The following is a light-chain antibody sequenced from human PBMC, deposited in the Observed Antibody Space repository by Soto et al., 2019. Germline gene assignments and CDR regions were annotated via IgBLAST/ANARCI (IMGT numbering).Light chain of an antibody. CDR2: TAS. CDR1: QSIRSY. V-gene: IGKV1-39*01. CDR3: QQSYSTPLT. J-gene: IGKJ4*01. Sequence: DIQLTQSPSSLCASVGDRVTITCRASQSIRSYLNWFQQKPGKAPKLLIYTASSLQSGVPSRFSGGGSGTDFTLTISSLQPEDFATYYCQQSYSTPLTFGGGTKVEIK.